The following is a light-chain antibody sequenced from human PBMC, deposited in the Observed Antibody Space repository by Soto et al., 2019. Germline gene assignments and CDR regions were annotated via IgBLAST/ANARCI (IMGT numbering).Light chain of an antibody. V-gene: IGLV1-51*02. CDR2: ENN. J-gene: IGLJ3*02. Sequence: QSVLTQPPSVSAAPGQKVIISCSGSSSNIGSDFVSWYQQLPGTAPQLLIYENNKRPSGIPDRFSGSKSATSATLGITGLQTGDEADYYCAAWDTSLSGGVFGGGTKLTVL. CDR1: SSNIGSDF. CDR3: AAWDTSLSGGV.